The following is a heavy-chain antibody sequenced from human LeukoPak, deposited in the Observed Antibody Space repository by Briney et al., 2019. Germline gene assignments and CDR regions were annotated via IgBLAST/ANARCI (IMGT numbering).Heavy chain of an antibody. CDR1: GFTFSSYA. CDR3: AKGGITLVRGSFDY. J-gene: IGHJ4*02. Sequence: GGSLRLSCAASGFTFSSYAMAWVRQAPGKGLEWVSAISGNGGSTYYADSVKGRFTISRDNSKNTLYQQMNNLRADDTAIYYCAKGGITLVRGSFDYWGQGTLVTVSS. V-gene: IGHV3-23*01. CDR2: ISGNGGST. D-gene: IGHD3-10*01.